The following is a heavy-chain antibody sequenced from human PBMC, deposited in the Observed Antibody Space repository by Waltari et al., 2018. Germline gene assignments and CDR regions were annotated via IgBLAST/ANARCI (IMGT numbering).Heavy chain of an antibody. CDR2: IYTSGST. Sequence: VQLQESGPGLVKPSQTLSLTCTVSGGSISSGSYYWSWIRQPAGKGLEWIGYIYTSGSTNYNPSLKSRVTISVDTSKNQFSLKLSSVTAADTAVYYCARDTSRRGYSSGWYGAFDIWGQGTMVTVSS. CDR3: ARDTSRRGYSSGWYGAFDI. V-gene: IGHV4-61*09. D-gene: IGHD6-19*01. CDR1: GGSISSGSYY. J-gene: IGHJ3*02.